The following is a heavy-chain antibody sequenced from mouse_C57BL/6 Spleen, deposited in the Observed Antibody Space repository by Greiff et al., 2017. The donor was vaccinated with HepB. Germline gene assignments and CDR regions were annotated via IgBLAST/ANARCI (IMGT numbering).Heavy chain of an antibody. V-gene: IGHV1-81*01. Sequence: QVQLQQSGAELARPGASVKLSCKASGYTFTSYGISWVKQRTGQGLEWIGEIYPRSGNTYYNEKFKGKATLTADKSSSTAYMELRSLTSEDSAVYFCARYGYDYDSAFDDWGQGTTLTVSS. CDR3: ARYGYDYDSAFDD. CDR1: GYTFTSYG. D-gene: IGHD2-4*01. CDR2: IYPRSGNT. J-gene: IGHJ2*01.